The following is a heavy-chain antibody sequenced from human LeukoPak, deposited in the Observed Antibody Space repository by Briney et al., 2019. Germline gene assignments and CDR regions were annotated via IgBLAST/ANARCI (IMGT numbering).Heavy chain of an antibody. J-gene: IGHJ4*02. D-gene: IGHD6-13*01. CDR2: ISYSGST. CDR1: GYSISSDYY. CDR3: ARQRPSNSWYADY. V-gene: IGHV4-38-2*02. Sequence: SETLSLTCSVSGYSISSDYYWGCIRQPPGKGLVWIGSISYSGSTYYNPSLKSRVTISVDTSKNQFSLKLSSVTAADTAVYYCARQRPSNSWYADYWGQGTRVTVSS.